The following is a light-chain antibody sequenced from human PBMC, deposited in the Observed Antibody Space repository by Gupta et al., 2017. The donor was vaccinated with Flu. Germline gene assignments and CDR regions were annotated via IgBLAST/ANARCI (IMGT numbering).Light chain of an antibody. CDR2: ATS. CDR3: QHFGNSPLYS. V-gene: IGKV3-20*01. J-gene: IGKJ2*03. Sequence: IVLTQSPATLSLSPGDRVTVSCRASQTVHTNYLAWYQHKAGQAPRLLIYATSTRATGVPDRFSGSGSGTDYTLTISRLEPDDFATYYCQHFGNSPLYSCGQGINLEMK. CDR1: QTVHTNY.